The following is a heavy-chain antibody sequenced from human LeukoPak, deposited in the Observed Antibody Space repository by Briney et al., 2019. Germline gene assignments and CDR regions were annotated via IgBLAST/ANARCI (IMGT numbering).Heavy chain of an antibody. CDR1: GGSISSYY. J-gene: IGHJ4*02. D-gene: IGHD6-19*01. CDR3: ARRRAVPGFYYFDY. Sequence: ETLSLTCTVSGGSISSYYWTWLRQPPGKGLEWIGYIYYSGSTNYNPSLKSQVTISVDTSKNQFSLKLSSLTAADTAVYYCARRRAVPGFYYFDYWGQGTLVTVSS. V-gene: IGHV4-59*08. CDR2: IYYSGST.